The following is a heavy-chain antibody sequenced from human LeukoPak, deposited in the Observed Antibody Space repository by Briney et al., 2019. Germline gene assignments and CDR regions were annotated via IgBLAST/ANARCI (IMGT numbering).Heavy chain of an antibody. J-gene: IGHJ6*03. CDR3: ARDSSYCGGDCCNGHYYYYMDV. V-gene: IGHV4-59*01. Sequence: PSETLSLTCTVSGGSISSYYWSWIRQPPGKGLEWIGYIYYSGSTNYNPSLKSRVTISVDTSKNQFSLKLSSVTAADTAVYYCARDSSYCGGDCCNGHYYYYMDVWGKGTTVTVSS. CDR2: IYYSGST. CDR1: GGSISSYY. D-gene: IGHD2-21*02.